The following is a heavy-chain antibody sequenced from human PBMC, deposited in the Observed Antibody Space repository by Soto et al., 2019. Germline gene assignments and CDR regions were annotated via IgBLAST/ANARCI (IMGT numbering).Heavy chain of an antibody. CDR2: ISWNSGSI. J-gene: IGHJ6*02. Sequence: EVQLVESGGGLVQPGRSLRLSCAASGFTFDDYAMHWVRQAPGKGLEWVSGISWNSGSIGYADSVKGRFTISRDNAKNSLYLQMNSLRAEDTALYYCAKDLVATIQGSSGMDVWGQGTTVTVSS. V-gene: IGHV3-9*01. D-gene: IGHD5-12*01. CDR1: GFTFDDYA. CDR3: AKDLVATIQGSSGMDV.